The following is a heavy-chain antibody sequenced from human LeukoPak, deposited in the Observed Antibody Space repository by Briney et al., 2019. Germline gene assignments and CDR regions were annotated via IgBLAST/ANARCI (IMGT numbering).Heavy chain of an antibody. J-gene: IGHJ6*03. CDR3: ARRSTLRVAAADYGYMDV. V-gene: IGHV4-59*01. Sequence: KPSETLSLTCTVSSASISSYYWSWIRQPPGKGLEWIGYISYSGSTNYNPSLRSRVTISVDTSKNQFSLKLSSVTAADTAVYYCARRSTLRVAAADYGYMDVWGKGTTVTVSS. CDR1: SASISSYY. CDR2: ISYSGST. D-gene: IGHD6-13*01.